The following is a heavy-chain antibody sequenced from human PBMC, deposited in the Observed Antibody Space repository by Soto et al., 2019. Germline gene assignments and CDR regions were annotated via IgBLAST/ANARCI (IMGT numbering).Heavy chain of an antibody. Sequence: HPVVSLILSCSASVFTFSSYSMSWVRQAPGKGLEWVSAISGSGGNTYYSYSVKGRFTISRDNSKNTLYLQMNSLRAEDKAVYYCEKLANSKVTKRYXGQGT. V-gene: IGHV3-23*01. D-gene: IGHD4-4*01. J-gene: IGHJ4*02. CDR2: ISGSGGNT. CDR1: VFTFSSYS. CDR3: EKLANSKVTKRY.